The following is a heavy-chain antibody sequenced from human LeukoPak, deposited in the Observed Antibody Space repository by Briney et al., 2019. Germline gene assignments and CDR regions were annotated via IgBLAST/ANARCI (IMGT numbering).Heavy chain of an antibody. CDR1: GFTFSSYW. CDR2: IKQDGSEK. D-gene: IGHD3-3*01. J-gene: IGHJ6*03. Sequence: GGSLRLSCVASGFTFSSYWMSWVRQAPGKGLEWVANIKQDGSEKYYVDSVKGRFTISRDNAKNSLYLQMNSLRAEDTVVYYCARDHMDYDFWSGYFNYYYYMDVWGKGTTVTVSS. V-gene: IGHV3-7*01. CDR3: ARDHMDYDFWSGYFNYYYYMDV.